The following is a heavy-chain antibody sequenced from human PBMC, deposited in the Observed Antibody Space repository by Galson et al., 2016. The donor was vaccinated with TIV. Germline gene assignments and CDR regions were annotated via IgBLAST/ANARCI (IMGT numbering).Heavy chain of an antibody. J-gene: IGHJ6*02. Sequence: WIRQPPGKGLQWIGSIYESGTTYSNPSLKSRLTLSVDTSKNQFSLKLSSVTAADTAVYYCMREGSTVTMHHYFGMDVWGQGTSVTVSS. D-gene: IGHD4-17*01. V-gene: IGHV4-38-2*02. CDR2: IYESGTT. CDR3: MREGSTVTMHHYFGMDV.